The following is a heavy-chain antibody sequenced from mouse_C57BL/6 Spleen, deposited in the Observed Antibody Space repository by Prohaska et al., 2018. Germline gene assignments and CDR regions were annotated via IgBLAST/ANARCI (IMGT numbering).Heavy chain of an antibody. CDR2: IYPVDGDT. D-gene: IGHD1-1*01. Sequence: PGASMTISCKASGYAFSSSWMNWVKQRPGKGLEWIGRIYPVDGDTNDNGKFKGKATLTADKSSSTAYMQLSSLTSEDSAVYFCARGDGSSWFAYWGQGTLVTVSA. CDR3: ARGDGSSWFAY. CDR1: GYAFSSSW. J-gene: IGHJ3*01. V-gene: IGHV1-82*01.